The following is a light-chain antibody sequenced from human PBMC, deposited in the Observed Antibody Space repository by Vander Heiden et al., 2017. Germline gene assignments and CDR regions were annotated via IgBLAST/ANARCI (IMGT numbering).Light chain of an antibody. CDR2: WAS. CDR3: QQYISLPHT. V-gene: IGKV4-1*01. J-gene: IGKJ2*01. Sequence: DIVMTQSPYSLAVSLGERATINCKSSQSVLYSANNKNYLAWYQRKPGQPPKLLIYWASTRESGVPDRFSGSGSGTAFTLSISSLQAEDVAVYYCQQYISLPHTFGRGTRLELK. CDR1: QSVLYSANNKNY.